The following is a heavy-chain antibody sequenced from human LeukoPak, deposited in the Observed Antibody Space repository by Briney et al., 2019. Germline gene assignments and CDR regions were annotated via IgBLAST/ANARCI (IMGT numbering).Heavy chain of an antibody. J-gene: IGHJ3*02. D-gene: IGHD4-17*01. CDR1: GFTFSSYE. V-gene: IGHV3-48*03. CDR3: ARDIGDYGNDASDI. Sequence: PGGSLRLSCAASGFTFSSYEMNWVRQAPGKGLEWVSYISSSGSTIYYADSVKGRFTISRDNAKNSLYLQMNSLRAEDTAVYYCARDIGDYGNDASDIWGQGTMVTVSS. CDR2: ISSSGSTI.